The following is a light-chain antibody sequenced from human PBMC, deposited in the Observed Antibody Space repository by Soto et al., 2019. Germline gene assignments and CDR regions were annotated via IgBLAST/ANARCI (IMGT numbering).Light chain of an antibody. V-gene: IGLV4-60*02. CDR3: ETWGSNILV. CDR2: LEGSGSY. J-gene: IGLJ2*01. CDR1: SGHSSYI. Sequence: QSVLTQSSSASASLGSSVKLTCTLSSGHSSYIIAWHQQQPGKAPRYLMKLEGSGSYNKGSGVPDRFSGSSSGADRYLTISNLQFEDEADYYCETWGSNILVFGGGTKLTV.